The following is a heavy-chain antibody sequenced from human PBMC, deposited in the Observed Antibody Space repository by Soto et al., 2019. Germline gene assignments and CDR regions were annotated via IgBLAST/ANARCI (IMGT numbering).Heavy chain of an antibody. J-gene: IGHJ4*02. Sequence: GGSLRLSCAASGFTVSSVYMSWVRQAPGKGLEWVSVTPSGGSRIYYADSVKGRFTISSDNSKNTLYLQMNSLGAEDTAVYYCAARVRSSGWYADFDYWGQGALVTVSS. D-gene: IGHD6-19*01. V-gene: IGHV3-53*01. CDR3: AARVRSSGWYADFDY. CDR1: GFTVSSVY. CDR2: TPSGGSRI.